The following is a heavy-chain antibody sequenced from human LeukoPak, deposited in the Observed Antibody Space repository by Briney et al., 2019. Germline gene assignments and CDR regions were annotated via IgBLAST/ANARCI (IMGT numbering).Heavy chain of an antibody. CDR3: AKRGRWLQSSYFDY. CDR1: GGSISTYY. V-gene: IGHV4-34*01. CDR2: INHSGST. D-gene: IGHD5-24*01. J-gene: IGHJ4*02. Sequence: PSETLSLTCTVSGGSISTYYWSWIRQPPGKGLEWIGEINHSGSTNYNPSLKSRVTISVDTSKNQFSLKLSSVTAADTAVYYCAKRGRWLQSSYFDYWGQGTLVTVSS.